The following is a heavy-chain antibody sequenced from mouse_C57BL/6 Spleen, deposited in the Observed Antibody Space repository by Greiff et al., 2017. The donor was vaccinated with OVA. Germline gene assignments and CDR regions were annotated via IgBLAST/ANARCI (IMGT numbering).Heavy chain of an antibody. J-gene: IGHJ1*03. CDR1: GYTFTSYW. CDR2: IDPNSGGT. D-gene: IGHD2-2*01. Sequence: QVQLQQPGAELVKPGASVKLSCKASGYTFTSYWMHWVKQRPGRGLEWIGRIDPNSGGTKYNEKFKSKATLTVDKPSSTAYMQLNSLTSEDSAVYYCASWGYGSTAGYFDVWGTGTTVTVSS. V-gene: IGHV1-72*01. CDR3: ASWGYGSTAGYFDV.